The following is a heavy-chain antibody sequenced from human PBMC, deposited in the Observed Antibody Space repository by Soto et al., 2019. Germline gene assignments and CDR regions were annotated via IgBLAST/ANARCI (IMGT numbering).Heavy chain of an antibody. V-gene: IGHV3-48*02. D-gene: IGHD2-21*02. CDR2: ISSSSSTI. J-gene: IGHJ6*02. CDR3: ARDGSGDCCYYYYGMDV. Sequence: GGSLRLSCAASGFTFSSYSMNWVRQAPGKGLEWVSYISSSSSTIYYADSVKGRFTISRDNAKNSLYLQMNSLRDEDTAVYYCARDGSGDCCYYYYGMDVWGQGTTVTVSS. CDR1: GFTFSSYS.